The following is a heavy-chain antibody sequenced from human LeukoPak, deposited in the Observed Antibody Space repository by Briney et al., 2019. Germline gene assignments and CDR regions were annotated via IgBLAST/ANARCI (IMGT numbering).Heavy chain of an antibody. V-gene: IGHV3-74*01. J-gene: IGHJ3*02. Sequence: PGGSLRLSCAASEFTFSSYGMDWVRQAPGKGLVWVSRISPGGDSTNYADSVQGRFTVSRDNAKNTLYLQMNSLRAEDTAVYYCARDPAGSLPAFDIWGQGTLVTVSS. CDR1: EFTFSSYG. CDR3: ARDPAGSLPAFDI. CDR2: ISPGGDST.